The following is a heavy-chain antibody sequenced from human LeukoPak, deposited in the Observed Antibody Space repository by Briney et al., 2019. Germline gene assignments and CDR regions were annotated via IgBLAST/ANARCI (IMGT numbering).Heavy chain of an antibody. V-gene: IGHV3-11*01. CDR1: GASISGGYYY. CDR3: ARDASGRSWYGPYYYGMDV. CDR2: ISSSGSTI. J-gene: IGHJ6*02. Sequence: LSLTCIVSGASISGGYYYWGWIRQAPGKGLEWVSYISSSGSTIYYADSVKGRFTISRDNAKSSLYLQMNSLRAEDTAVYYCARDASGRSWYGPYYYGMDVWGQGTTVTVSS. D-gene: IGHD6-13*01.